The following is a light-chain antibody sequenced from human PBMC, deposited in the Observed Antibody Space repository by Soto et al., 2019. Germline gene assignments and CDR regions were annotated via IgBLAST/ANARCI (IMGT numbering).Light chain of an antibody. CDR3: QQRSNWPPFT. V-gene: IGKV3-11*01. Sequence: VMTQSPATLSVSPGERAALSCRASQSVSTNLAWYQQKPGQPPRLLIYFASTRATAVPARFSGSGSGTEFTLTISSLEPEDFAVYYCQQRSNWPPFTFGPGTKVDI. J-gene: IGKJ3*01. CDR2: FAS. CDR1: QSVSTN.